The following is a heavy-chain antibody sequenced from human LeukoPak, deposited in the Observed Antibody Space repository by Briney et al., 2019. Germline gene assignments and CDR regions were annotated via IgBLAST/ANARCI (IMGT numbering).Heavy chain of an antibody. Sequence: ASVKVSCKASGYTFTGYYIHWVRQAPGQGLEWMGWINPNSGGTNYAQKFQGRVTMTRDTSISTAYMELSRLRSDDTAVYYCARDGGYDSTPPTGDYWGQGTLVTVSS. J-gene: IGHJ4*02. V-gene: IGHV1-2*02. CDR1: GYTFTGYY. D-gene: IGHD3-22*01. CDR2: INPNSGGT. CDR3: ARDGGYDSTPPTGDY.